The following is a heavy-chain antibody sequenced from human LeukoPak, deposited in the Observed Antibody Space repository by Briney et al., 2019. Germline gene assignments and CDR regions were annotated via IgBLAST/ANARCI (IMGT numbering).Heavy chain of an antibody. J-gene: IGHJ4*02. D-gene: IGHD6-13*01. CDR2: ISGSGGST. CDR3: ARGPLAAAGTVFDY. V-gene: IGHV3-23*01. Sequence: GGTLRLSCAASGFTFSSYGMSWVRQAPGKGLEWVSAISGSGGSTYYADSVKGRFTISRDNAKNSLYLQMNSLRAEDTAVYYCARGPLAAAGTVFDYWGQGTLVTVSS. CDR1: GFTFSSYG.